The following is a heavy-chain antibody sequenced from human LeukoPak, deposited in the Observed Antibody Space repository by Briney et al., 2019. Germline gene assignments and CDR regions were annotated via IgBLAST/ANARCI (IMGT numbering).Heavy chain of an antibody. Sequence: SETLSLTCTVSGDSISRSTYYWAWIRQPPGKGLEWIGSAYYGRSPYFNPSLESRATISVDTSKNHFSLKMSSVTAADTAVYYCARSSGTGTFSYWGQGTLVTVSS. V-gene: IGHV4-39*02. J-gene: IGHJ4*02. CDR3: ARSSGTGTFSY. D-gene: IGHD6-25*01. CDR1: GDSISRSTYY. CDR2: AYYGRSP.